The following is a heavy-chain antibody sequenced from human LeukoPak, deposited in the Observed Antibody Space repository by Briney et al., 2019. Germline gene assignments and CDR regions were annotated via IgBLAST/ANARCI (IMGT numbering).Heavy chain of an antibody. Sequence: SETLSLTCAVYGGSFSGYYWSWIRQPPGKGLEWIGEINHSGSTNYNPSLKSRVTISVDTSKNQFSLKLSSVTAADTAVYYCARGVSLGGYGCVGAFDIWGHGTMVTVSS. CDR3: ARGVSLGGYGCVGAFDI. D-gene: IGHD5-12*01. CDR1: GGSFSGYY. CDR2: INHSGST. J-gene: IGHJ3*02. V-gene: IGHV4-34*01.